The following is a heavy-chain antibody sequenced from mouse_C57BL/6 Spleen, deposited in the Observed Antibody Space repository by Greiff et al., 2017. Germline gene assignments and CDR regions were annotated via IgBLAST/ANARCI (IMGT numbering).Heavy chain of an antibody. V-gene: IGHV3-6*01. Sequence: EVQRVESGPGLVKPSQSLSLTCSVTGYSITSGYYWNWIRQFPGNKLEWMGYISYDGSNNYNPSLKNRISITRDTSKNQFFLKLNSVTTEDTATYYCARLLPPRYYCDYWGQGTTLTVSS. CDR2: ISYDGSN. D-gene: IGHD1-1*01. CDR3: ARLLPPRYYCDY. J-gene: IGHJ2*01. CDR1: GYSITSGYY.